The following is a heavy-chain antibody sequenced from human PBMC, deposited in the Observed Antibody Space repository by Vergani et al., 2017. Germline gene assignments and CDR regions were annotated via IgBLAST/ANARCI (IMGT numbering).Heavy chain of an antibody. J-gene: IGHJ3*02. Sequence: QLQLQESGPGLVKPSETLSLTCTVSGGSISSSSYYWGWIRQPPGKGLEWIGYIYYSGSTYYNPSLKSRVTISVDTSKNQFSLKLSSVTAADTAVYYCARDRADDYGDYLDIWGQGTMVTVSS. CDR1: GGSISSSSYY. V-gene: IGHV4-31*03. CDR3: ARDRADDYGDYLDI. CDR2: IYYSGST. D-gene: IGHD4-17*01.